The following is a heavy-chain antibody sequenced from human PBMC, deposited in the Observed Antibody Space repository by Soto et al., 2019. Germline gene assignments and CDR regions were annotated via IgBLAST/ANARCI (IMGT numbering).Heavy chain of an antibody. D-gene: IGHD2-15*01. J-gene: IGHJ4*02. CDR3: ARDLGRRGSRGQEYYFDY. CDR1: GYTFTGYY. Sequence: ASVKVYCKASGYTFTGYYMHCVRQAPGQGLEWMGWINPNSGGTNYAQKFQGWVTMTRDTSISTAYMELSRLRSDDTAVYYCARDLGRRGSRGQEYYFDYWGQGTLVTV. V-gene: IGHV1-2*04. CDR2: INPNSGGT.